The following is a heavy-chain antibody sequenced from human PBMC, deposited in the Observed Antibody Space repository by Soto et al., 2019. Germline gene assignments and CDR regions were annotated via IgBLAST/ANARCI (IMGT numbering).Heavy chain of an antibody. D-gene: IGHD2-2*01. V-gene: IGHV1-2*02. J-gene: IGHJ6*02. Sequence: GASVKVSCKASGYTFTDNDIHWVRQAPGQGLEWVGWITPNSGFTKYAQKFQGRVTMTGDTSINTAYMELSSLRSDDSAVYYCARVIVVEPAPEDSYYYYGMDVWGQGTTVTVSS. CDR3: ARVIVVEPAPEDSYYYYGMDV. CDR2: ITPNSGFT. CDR1: GYTFTDND.